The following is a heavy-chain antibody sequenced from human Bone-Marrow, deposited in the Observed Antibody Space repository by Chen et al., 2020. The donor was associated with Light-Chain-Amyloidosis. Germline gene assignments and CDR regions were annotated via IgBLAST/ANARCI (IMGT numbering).Heavy chain of an antibody. J-gene: IGHJ6*01. D-gene: IGHD3-3*01. CDR2: ISWNSGSR. CDR3: AKDKGEWPDTESFNYYGLDV. Sequence: EVQLVESGGGSVQPGTSLRLSCIVSGFTFPDYAMHWVRQAPGKGLEWVSGISWNSGSRDYADSVKGRFTISRDNVRNSLSLQMNSLRAEDTALYYCAKDKGEWPDTESFNYYGLDVWGQGTTVIVSS. CDR1: GFTFPDYA. V-gene: IGHV3-9*01.